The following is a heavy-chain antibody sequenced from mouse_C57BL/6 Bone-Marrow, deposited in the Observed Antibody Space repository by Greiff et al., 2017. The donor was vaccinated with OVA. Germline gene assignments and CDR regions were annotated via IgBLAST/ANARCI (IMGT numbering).Heavy chain of an antibody. D-gene: IGHD3-2*02. CDR2: IDPEDGDT. Sequence: EVQLQQSGAELVRPGASVKLSCTASGFNIQDYYMHWVKQRPEQGLEWIGRIDPEDGDTEYAPKFQGKATMTADTSSNTAYLQLSSLTSEDTAVYYCATEGQLRLPGYFDYWGQGTTLTVSS. CDR1: GFNIQDYY. CDR3: ATEGQLRLPGYFDY. J-gene: IGHJ2*01. V-gene: IGHV14-1*01.